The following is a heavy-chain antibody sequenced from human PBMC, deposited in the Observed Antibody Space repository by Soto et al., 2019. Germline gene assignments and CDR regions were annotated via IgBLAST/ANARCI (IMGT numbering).Heavy chain of an antibody. Sequence: EVQLLESGGGLVQPGGSLRLSCAASGFTFSSYDMNWVRQAPGKGLEWVSYISGSGGSTFYGDSVKGRFTISRDTSKNXLYLQMNSLRAEDTAIYYCAKILYSGGSNVLDPWGQGTLVTVSS. CDR2: ISGSGGST. J-gene: IGHJ5*02. CDR1: GFTFSSYD. V-gene: IGHV3-23*01. D-gene: IGHD6-19*01. CDR3: AKILYSGGSNVLDP.